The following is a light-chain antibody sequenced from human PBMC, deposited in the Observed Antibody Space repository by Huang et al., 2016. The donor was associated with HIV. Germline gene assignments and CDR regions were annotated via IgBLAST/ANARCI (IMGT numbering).Light chain of an antibody. CDR1: QDIGND. CDR2: TAS. Sequence: AIQMTQSPASLSASGGERVTITCRASQDIGNDLGWYQQRLGKAPKLLVSTASHLQSGVPSRFTGSGSGTHFTLTISGLQPEDFATYYCLQDYTYPWTFGQGTKVEI. V-gene: IGKV1-6*01. CDR3: LQDYTYPWT. J-gene: IGKJ1*01.